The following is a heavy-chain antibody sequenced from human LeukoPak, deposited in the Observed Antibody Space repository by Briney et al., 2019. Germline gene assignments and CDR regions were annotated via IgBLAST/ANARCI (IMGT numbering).Heavy chain of an antibody. V-gene: IGHV4-34*01. CDR1: GGSFSGYY. CDR3: ARARYDYVWGSYRYAIDY. CDR2: INHSGST. D-gene: IGHD3-16*02. Sequence: PSETLSHTCAVYGGSFSGYYWSWIRQPPGKGLEWIGEINHSGSTNYNPSLKSRVTISVDTSKNQFSLKLSSVTAADTAVYYCARARYDYVWGSYRYAIDYWGQGTLVTVSS. J-gene: IGHJ4*02.